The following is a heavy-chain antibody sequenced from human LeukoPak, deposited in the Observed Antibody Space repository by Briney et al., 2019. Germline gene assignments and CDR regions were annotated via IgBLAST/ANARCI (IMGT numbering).Heavy chain of an antibody. CDR1: GYTFTAYY. Sequence: ASVKVSCKASGYTFTAYYMHWVRQAPGQGLEWVGWINSGSGDTNYAQRFQGRVTVTRDTSISTTYMEVYNLKSDNTAVYYCVREARGAADYWGQGTLVTVSS. J-gene: IGHJ4*02. CDR2: INSGSGDT. V-gene: IGHV1-2*02. CDR3: VREARGAADY. D-gene: IGHD4/OR15-4a*01.